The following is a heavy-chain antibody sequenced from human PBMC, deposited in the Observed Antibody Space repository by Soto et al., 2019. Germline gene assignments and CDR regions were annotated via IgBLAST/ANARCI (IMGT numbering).Heavy chain of an antibody. Sequence: GGSVRRNSAAFGFPLSSYSMQWVRQAPGKGLEWVAIISYDGSKKYYADSVKGRFTISRDSSRNTLYLQMNSLRGDDTAVYYCARDDLAGVTTIPGGYWGQGTLV. CDR1: GFPLSSYS. CDR3: ARDDLAGVTTIPGGY. J-gene: IGHJ4*02. CDR2: ISYDGSKK. V-gene: IGHV3-30-3*01. D-gene: IGHD5-12*01.